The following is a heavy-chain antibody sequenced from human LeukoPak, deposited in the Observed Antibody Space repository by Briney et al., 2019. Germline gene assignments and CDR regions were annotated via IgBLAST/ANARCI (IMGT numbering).Heavy chain of an antibody. Sequence: GGSLRLSCATSGFTFSSYWMSWVRQAPGKGLEWVANIKQGGGEKYYVDSVKGRFTISRDNSKNSLYLQMNSLRAEDTAVYYCAGTRGCLLGGYFHYWGGGTLVTVSS. CDR3: AGTRGCLLGGYFHY. CDR2: IKQGGGEK. J-gene: IGHJ4*02. V-gene: IGHV3-7*01. D-gene: IGHD2-21*02. CDR1: GFTFSSYW.